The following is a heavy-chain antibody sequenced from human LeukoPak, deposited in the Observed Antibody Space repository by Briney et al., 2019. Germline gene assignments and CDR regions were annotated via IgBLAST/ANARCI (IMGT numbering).Heavy chain of an antibody. CDR3: ARVKDSGSYGYFDY. V-gene: IGHV1-8*01. D-gene: IGHD1-26*01. CDR2: MNPNSGNT. CDR1: GYTFTSYD. Sequence: ASVKVSCKASGYTFTSYDINWVRQATGQGLEWMGWMNPNSGNTGYAQKFQGRVTMTRDTSISTAYMELSSLRSEDTAVYYCARVKDSGSYGYFDYWGQGTLVTVSS. J-gene: IGHJ4*02.